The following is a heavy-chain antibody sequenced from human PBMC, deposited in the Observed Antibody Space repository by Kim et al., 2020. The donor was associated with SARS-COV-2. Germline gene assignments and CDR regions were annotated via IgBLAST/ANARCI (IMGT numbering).Heavy chain of an antibody. V-gene: IGHV7-4-1*02. CDR3: ARVTGVELELLLDAFDI. J-gene: IGHJ3*02. CDR1: GYTFTSYA. D-gene: IGHD1-7*01. Sequence: ASVKVSCKASGYTFTSYAMNWVRQAPGQGLEWMGWINTNTGNPTYAQGFTGRFVFSLDTSVSTAYLQISSLKAEDTAVYYCARVTGVELELLLDAFDIWGQGTMVTVSS. CDR2: INTNTGNP.